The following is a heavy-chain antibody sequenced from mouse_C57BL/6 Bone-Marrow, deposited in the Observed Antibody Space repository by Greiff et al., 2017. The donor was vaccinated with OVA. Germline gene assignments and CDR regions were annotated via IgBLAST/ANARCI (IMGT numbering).Heavy chain of an antibody. Sequence: VKLQESGPGLVKPSQSLFLTCSITGFPITSGYYWIWIRQSPGKPLEWMGYITHSGETFYNPSLQSPISITRETSKNQFFLQLNSVTTEDTAMYYCAGDRGSYWYFDVWGTGTTVTVSS. V-gene: IGHV12-3*01. CDR1: GFPITSGYY. CDR3: AGDRGSYWYFDV. CDR2: ITHSGET. J-gene: IGHJ1*03.